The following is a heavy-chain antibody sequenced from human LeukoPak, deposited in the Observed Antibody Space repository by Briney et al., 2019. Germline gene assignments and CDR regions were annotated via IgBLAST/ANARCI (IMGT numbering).Heavy chain of an antibody. D-gene: IGHD3-10*01. Sequence: PGGSLRLSCAASGFSFSSYWMHWVRQVPGKGLVWVSRINSGGSNTNYADSVKGRFTISRDNAKNTLYLQMNSLRAEDTAVYYCVRWGLGKGEAFDIWGQGTMVTVSS. J-gene: IGHJ3*02. CDR2: INSGGSNT. CDR1: GFSFSSYW. V-gene: IGHV3-74*01. CDR3: VRWGLGKGEAFDI.